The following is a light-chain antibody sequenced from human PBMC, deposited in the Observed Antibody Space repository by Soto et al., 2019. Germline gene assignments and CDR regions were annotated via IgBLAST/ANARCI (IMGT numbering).Light chain of an antibody. Sequence: QSVLTQPPSVSGAPGQSITISCTGSSSNIGAGYDVHWYQQPPGTAPKLLIYNNSNRPSGVPDRFSGSKSGTSASLAITGLQAEDEADYYCQSYDSTFSALFGTGTKVTVL. CDR2: NNS. V-gene: IGLV1-40*01. CDR3: QSYDSTFSAL. CDR1: SSNIGAGYD. J-gene: IGLJ1*01.